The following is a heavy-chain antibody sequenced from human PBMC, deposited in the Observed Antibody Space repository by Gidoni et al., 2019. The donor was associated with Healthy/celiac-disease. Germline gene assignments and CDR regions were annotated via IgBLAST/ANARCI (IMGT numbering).Heavy chain of an antibody. CDR1: GFTFSSYA. CDR2: ISYDGSNK. Sequence: QVQLVESGGGVVQPGRSLRLSCAASGFTFSSYAMHWVRQAPGKGLEWVAVISYDGSNKYYADSVKGRFTISRDNSKNTLYLQMNSLRAEDTAVYYCAREGPNYYYGMDVWGQGTTVTVSS. V-gene: IGHV3-30-3*01. J-gene: IGHJ6*02. CDR3: AREGPNYYYGMDV.